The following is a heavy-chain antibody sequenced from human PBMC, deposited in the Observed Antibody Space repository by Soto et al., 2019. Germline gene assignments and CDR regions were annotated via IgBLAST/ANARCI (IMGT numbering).Heavy chain of an antibody. V-gene: IGHV3-23*01. Sequence: EVQLLESGGGLVQPGGSLRLSCAASGFTFTDYAMSWVRQAPGKGLEWVSGISGRDGSTTYADSVRGRFTISRDNSKNTVEMQMNLLRADVKAVYYGAKEVSNSRRYNWVPDYWGQGTLVIVSS. D-gene: IGHD1-20*01. CDR3: AKEVSNSRRYNWVPDY. CDR1: GFTFTDYA. CDR2: ISGRDGST. J-gene: IGHJ4*02.